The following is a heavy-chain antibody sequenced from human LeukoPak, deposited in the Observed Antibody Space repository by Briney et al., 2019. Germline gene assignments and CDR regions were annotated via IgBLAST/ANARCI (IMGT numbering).Heavy chain of an antibody. CDR2: IYYSGST. CDR3: ARDGVEMTLRAATDWYFYL. V-gene: IGHV4-59*01. Sequence: SETLSLTCTVSGGSISSYYWSWIRQPPGKGLEWIGYIYYSGSTNYNPSLKSRVTISVDTSKNQFSLKLSSATAADPAVYYCARDGVEMTLRAATDWYFYLWGCGNLVTVSS. J-gene: IGHJ2*01. CDR1: GGSISSYY. D-gene: IGHD5-24*01.